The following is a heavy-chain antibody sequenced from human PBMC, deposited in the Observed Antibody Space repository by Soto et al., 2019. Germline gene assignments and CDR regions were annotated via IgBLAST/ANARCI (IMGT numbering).Heavy chain of an antibody. D-gene: IGHD3-10*01. J-gene: IGHJ4*02. Sequence: GASVKVSCKASGGTFSSYTISWVRQAPGQGLEWMAGIIPIFSSAHFAQKFQGRVTLTADESTNTAYMELSSLKSEDTAVYYCARSAGGTYYNVDYWGQGTLVTVSS. CDR2: IIPIFSSA. CDR1: GGTFSSYT. CDR3: ARSAGGTYYNVDY. V-gene: IGHV1-69*13.